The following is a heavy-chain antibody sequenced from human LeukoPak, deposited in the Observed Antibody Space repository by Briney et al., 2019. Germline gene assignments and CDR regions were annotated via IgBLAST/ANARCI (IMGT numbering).Heavy chain of an antibody. J-gene: IGHJ5*02. CDR1: VYTFTGYY. CDR2: INPNSGGT. CDR3: ARDLSETYYYDSSGYFDP. D-gene: IGHD3-22*01. Sequence: ASVKVSCKASVYTFTGYYMHWVRQAPGQGREWMGWINPNSGGTNYAQKFQGRVTMTRDTSISTAYMELSRLRSDDTAVYYCARDLSETYYYDSSGYFDPWGQGTLVTVSS. V-gene: IGHV1-2*02.